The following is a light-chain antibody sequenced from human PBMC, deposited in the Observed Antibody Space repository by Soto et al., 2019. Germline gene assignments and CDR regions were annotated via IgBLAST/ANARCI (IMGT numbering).Light chain of an antibody. J-gene: IGLJ1*01. CDR3: SSYTSNNTYV. V-gene: IGLV2-14*03. CDR1: SSDVGAFNY. Sequence: QSALTQPASVSGSPGQAITISCSGTSSDVGAFNYVSWYQQHPGKAPKLMIYDVSSRPSGVSNRFSGSKSGNTASLTISGLRAEDEADYYCSSYTSNNTYVFGTGTKVTVL. CDR2: DVS.